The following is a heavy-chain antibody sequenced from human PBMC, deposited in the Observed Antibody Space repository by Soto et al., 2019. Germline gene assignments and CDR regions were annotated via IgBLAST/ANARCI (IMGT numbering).Heavy chain of an antibody. CDR2: MNAKSGDT. Sequence: XSVKVSCKASGYTFSYFDNNLLRQASGQGPEWMGWMNAKSGDTFFPQRFQGKFNMTWDTSLSTAYMEVGSLTSDDTAIYYCARGNPFNYAGFDVWGQGTTVTVSS. D-gene: IGHD3-16*01. V-gene: IGHV1-8*01. CDR1: GYTFSYFD. CDR3: ARGNPFNYAGFDV. J-gene: IGHJ6*02.